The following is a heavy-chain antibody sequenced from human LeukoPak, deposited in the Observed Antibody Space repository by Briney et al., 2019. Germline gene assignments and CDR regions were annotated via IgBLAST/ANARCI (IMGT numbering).Heavy chain of an antibody. J-gene: IGHJ4*02. CDR3: AKGMIMFGGVIVAIFDY. CDR2: ISWNSGSI. Sequence: PGGSLRLSCAASGFTFEDYAMHWVRQAPGKGLEWVSGISWNSGSIGYADSVKGRFTISRDNAKNSLYLQMNSLRAEDMALYYCAKGMIMFGGVIVAIFDYWGQGTLVTVSS. V-gene: IGHV3-9*03. D-gene: IGHD3-16*02. CDR1: GFTFEDYA.